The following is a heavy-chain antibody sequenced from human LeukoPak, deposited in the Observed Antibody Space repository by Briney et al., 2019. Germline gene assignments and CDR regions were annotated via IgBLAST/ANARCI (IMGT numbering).Heavy chain of an antibody. D-gene: IGHD3-3*01. CDR1: GYTFTSYA. CDR2: INAGNGNT. V-gene: IGHV1-3*01. CDR3: ARDTREYYDFWSGTPGDY. J-gene: IGHJ4*02. Sequence: GASVKVSCKASGYTFTSYAMHWVRQAPGQRLEWMGWINAGNGNTNYAQKLQGRVTMTTDTSTSTAYMELRSLRSDDTAVYYCARDTREYYDFWSGTPGDYWGQGTLVTVSS.